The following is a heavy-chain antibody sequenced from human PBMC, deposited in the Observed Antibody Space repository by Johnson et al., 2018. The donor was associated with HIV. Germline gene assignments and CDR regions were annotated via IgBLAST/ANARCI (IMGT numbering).Heavy chain of an antibody. J-gene: IGHJ3*02. CDR3: AKDRWHYNFWVDAFDI. Sequence: VQVVESGGGLVQPGGSLRLSCAASGFTFSDHYMDWVRQAPGKGLEWVGRTRNKANSYTTEYAAFVQGRFTISRDNSKNTLYLQMNSLRAEDTAVYYCAKDRWHYNFWVDAFDIWGQGTMVTVSS. CDR1: GFTFSDHY. D-gene: IGHD3-3*01. CDR2: TRNKANSYTT. V-gene: IGHV3-72*01.